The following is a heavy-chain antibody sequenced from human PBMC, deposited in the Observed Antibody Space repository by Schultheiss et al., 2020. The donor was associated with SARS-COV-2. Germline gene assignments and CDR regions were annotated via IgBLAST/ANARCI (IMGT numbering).Heavy chain of an antibody. Sequence: GGSLRLSCAASGFTFSSYSMNWVRQAPGKGLEYVSAISSNGGSTYYANSVKGRFTISRDNSKNTLYLQMGSLRAEDMAVYYCARMRSRIYCSGGSCYQRYYYYGMDVWGQGTTVTVSS. CDR3: ARMRSRIYCSGGSCYQRYYYYGMDV. D-gene: IGHD2-15*01. V-gene: IGHV3-64*01. CDR1: GFTFSSYS. CDR2: ISSNGGST. J-gene: IGHJ6*02.